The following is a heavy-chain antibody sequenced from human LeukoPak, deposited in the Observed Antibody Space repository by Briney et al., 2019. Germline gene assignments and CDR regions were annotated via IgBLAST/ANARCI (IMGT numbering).Heavy chain of an antibody. Sequence: GGSLRLSCAASGFTFSSQPMHWVRQTPGKGLECVALISFDGKNKFYGDSVIGRFTISRDNTKNTLFLQMNSLRAEDMGVYYCVRPMTTTRNFEHWGQGTLVIVSS. CDR1: GFTFSSQP. D-gene: IGHD1-1*01. V-gene: IGHV3-30*03. CDR2: ISFDGKNK. CDR3: VRPMTTTRNFEH. J-gene: IGHJ4*02.